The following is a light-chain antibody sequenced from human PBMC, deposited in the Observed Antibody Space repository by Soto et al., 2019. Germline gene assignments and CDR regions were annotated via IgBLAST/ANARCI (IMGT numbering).Light chain of an antibody. CDR2: GAS. CDR1: QSVTSSY. Sequence: EIVLTQSPGTLSLSPGERATLSCRASQSVTSSYLAWYQQKPGQAPRLLMYGASDRATGTPGRSSGSGSGTDFTLTISGLEPEDSAVYYCQQFDDSVTFGQGTRLEIK. V-gene: IGKV3-20*01. CDR3: QQFDDSVT. J-gene: IGKJ5*01.